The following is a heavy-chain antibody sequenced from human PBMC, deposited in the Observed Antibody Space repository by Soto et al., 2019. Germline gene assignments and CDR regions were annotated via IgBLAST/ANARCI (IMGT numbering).Heavy chain of an antibody. Sequence: EVQLVESGGGLVKPGGSLRLSCAASGFTVSNAWMSWVRQAPGKGLEWVGRIKSKTDGGTTEYDAPVKGRFTISRDASKNAVYLQMNSLRPEDTAVYYCTRYSYGASEYWGQGTLVTVSS. V-gene: IGHV3-15*01. CDR2: IKSKTDGGTT. CDR1: GFTVSNAW. CDR3: TRYSYGASEY. J-gene: IGHJ4*02. D-gene: IGHD5-18*01.